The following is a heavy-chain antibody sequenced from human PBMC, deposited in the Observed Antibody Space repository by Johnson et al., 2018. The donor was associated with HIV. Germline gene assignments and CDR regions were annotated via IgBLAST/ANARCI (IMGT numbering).Heavy chain of an antibody. CDR2: IKSKYHDETT. V-gene: IGHV3-15*01. CDR3: TTGSCIDGVCYAFDV. Sequence: VQLVESGGGVVQPGRSLRLSCAASGFTFSNAWMHWVRQAPGQGLEWIGRIKSKYHDETTDYAAPVKGRFAISRDDSKNTVYLQMNSLKAEDTAVYYCTTGSCIDGVCYAFDVWGQGTMVTVSS. D-gene: IGHD2-8*01. CDR1: GFTFSNAW. J-gene: IGHJ3*01.